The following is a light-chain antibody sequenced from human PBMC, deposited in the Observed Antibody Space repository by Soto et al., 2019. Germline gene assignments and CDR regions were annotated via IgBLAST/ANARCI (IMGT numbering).Light chain of an antibody. V-gene: IGLV2-14*01. CDR3: SSYTSSSTYV. J-gene: IGLJ1*01. CDR2: EVS. Sequence: QSVLTQPASVSGSPGQSITISCTGTSSDVGGYKYVSWIQQHPGKAPKLMIYEVSNRPSGVSNRFSGSKSDNTASLTISGLQAEDEADYYCSSYTSSSTYVFGTGTKV. CDR1: SSDVGGYKY.